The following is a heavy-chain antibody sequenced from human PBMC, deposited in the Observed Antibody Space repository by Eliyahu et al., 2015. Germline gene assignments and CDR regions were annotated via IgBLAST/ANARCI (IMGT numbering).Heavy chain of an antibody. CDR1: GFIFSTYS. J-gene: IGHJ5*02. D-gene: IGHD2-21*02. Sequence: EVQLVESGGGLVKPGGSLRLSCAASGFIFSTYSMNWVRQAPGKGLEWISSISSTSTYIYYTDSVRGRFTISRDNAKNSLYLQMNSLRADDTAVYYCARGAPYCGGDCYWFDPWGQGTLVTVSS. CDR3: ARGAPYCGGDCYWFDP. CDR2: ISSTSTYI. V-gene: IGHV3-21*01.